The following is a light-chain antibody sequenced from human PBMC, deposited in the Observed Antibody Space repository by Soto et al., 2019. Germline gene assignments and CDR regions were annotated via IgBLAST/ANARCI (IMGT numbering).Light chain of an antibody. J-gene: IGLJ2*01. CDR1: TGPVTSSHY. CDR2: DTS. Sequence: QAVVTQEPSLTVSPGGTVTLTCGSSTGPVTSSHYPYWFQQRPGQAPRTLIYDTSNKHSWTPARFSGSLLGGKGVLTLSGAQPEDEADHYCLLSYSGGRYVVFGGGTKLTVL. V-gene: IGLV7-46*01. CDR3: LLSYSGGRYVV.